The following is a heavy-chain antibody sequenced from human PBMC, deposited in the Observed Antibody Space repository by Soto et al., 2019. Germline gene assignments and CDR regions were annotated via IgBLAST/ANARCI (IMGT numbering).Heavy chain of an antibody. D-gene: IGHD6-6*01. CDR1: GYTFTSYG. J-gene: IGHJ4*02. Sequence: ASVKVSCKASGYTFTSYGISWVRQAPGQGLEWTGWISPYNGNTNYAQKLQGRVTMTTDTSTSTAYMELRRLTSDDTAVYYCERVQEYSRSPAYFDYWGQGTRVTVSS. V-gene: IGHV1-18*01. CDR2: ISPYNGNT. CDR3: ERVQEYSRSPAYFDY.